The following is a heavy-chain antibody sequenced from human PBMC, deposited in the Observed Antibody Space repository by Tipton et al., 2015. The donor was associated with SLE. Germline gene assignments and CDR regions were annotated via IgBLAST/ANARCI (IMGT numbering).Heavy chain of an antibody. J-gene: IGHJ6*02. CDR3: ARDQTTVTPRYYYGMDV. V-gene: IGHV3-11*04. D-gene: IGHD4-17*01. CDR2: ISSSGSTI. CDR1: GFTFSDYY. Sequence: SLRLSCAASGFTFSDYYMSWIRQAPGKGLEWVSYISSSGSTIYYADSVKGRFTISRDNAKNSLYLQMNSLRAEDTAVYYCARDQTTVTPRYYYGMDVWGQGTTVTVSS.